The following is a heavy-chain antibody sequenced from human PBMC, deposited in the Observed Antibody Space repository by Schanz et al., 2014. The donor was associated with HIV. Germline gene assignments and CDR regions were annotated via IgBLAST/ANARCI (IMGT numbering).Heavy chain of an antibody. CDR2: INPRTQNT. D-gene: IGHD5-12*01. J-gene: IGHJ5*02. CDR3: TRSRYELHWLDV. CDR1: EKAFSDID. Sequence: QVRLVQSGAEVKKPGASVTVSCKTSEKAFSDIDINWVRQVSGQGFEWMAWINPRTQNTGYAQKFRGRLSVTRDTSINTAYMEFSVLKSDDTAVYYCTRSRYELHWLDVWGRGTLVTVSS. V-gene: IGHV1-8*01.